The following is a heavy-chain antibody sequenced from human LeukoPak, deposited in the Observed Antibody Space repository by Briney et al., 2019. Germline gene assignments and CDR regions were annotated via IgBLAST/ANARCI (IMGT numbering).Heavy chain of an antibody. CDR2: MSSSGDT. CDR3: ARLFGTRLDP. Sequence: SETPSLTCTVSGGSVTSFSWTWIRQPPGQGLEWLVSMSSSGDTYYNSSLKSRVTISVDTSKNQFSLRLSSVIAADTAVYYCARLFGTRLDPWGQGTLVIVSS. D-gene: IGHD1-1*01. J-gene: IGHJ5*02. V-gene: IGHV4-4*09. CDR1: GGSVTSFS.